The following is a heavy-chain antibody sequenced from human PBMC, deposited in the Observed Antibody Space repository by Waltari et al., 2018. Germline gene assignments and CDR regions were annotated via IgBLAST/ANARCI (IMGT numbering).Heavy chain of an antibody. V-gene: IGHV4-4*07. CDR3: ARDNRGSSGSWSFSDY. J-gene: IGHJ4*02. CDR1: GGYLRSYY. CDR2: IYTARST. Sequence: QVQLQESGPGQVKPSETLSLTCTVSGGYLRSYYWSWIRQPAGKGLECIGRIYTARSTDYNPTLKGRVTMSVDTAKTESSMKLSSVTAADAAVDFWARDNRGSSGSWSFSDYWGQGTLVTVSS. D-gene: IGHD6-25*01.